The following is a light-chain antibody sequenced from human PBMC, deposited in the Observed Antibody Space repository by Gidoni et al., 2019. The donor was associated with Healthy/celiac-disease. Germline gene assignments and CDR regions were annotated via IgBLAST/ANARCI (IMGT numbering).Light chain of an antibody. Sequence: EIVLTQSPATLSLSPGERATLSCRASQSVSSYLAWYQQKPGQAPRLLIYDASNRATGIPARFSGSGSGTDFTLTISSLEPEDFAVYYCQQRSNWPPYTVXQGTKLEIK. CDR3: QQRSNWPPYT. CDR2: DAS. CDR1: QSVSSY. J-gene: IGKJ2*01. V-gene: IGKV3-11*01.